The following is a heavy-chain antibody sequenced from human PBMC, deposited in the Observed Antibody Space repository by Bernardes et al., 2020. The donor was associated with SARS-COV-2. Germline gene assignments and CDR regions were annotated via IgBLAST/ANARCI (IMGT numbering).Heavy chain of an antibody. Sequence: ASVKVSCKASGYTFTGYYMHWVRQAPGQGLEWMGWINPNSGDTTYAQKFQGRVTMTRDTSISTAYMELSRLRSDDTAVYYCARDISVTIFGVVTVHWFDPWGQGTLVTVSS. D-gene: IGHD3-3*01. CDR3: ARDISVTIFGVVTVHWFDP. CDR2: INPNSGDT. J-gene: IGHJ5*02. V-gene: IGHV1-2*02. CDR1: GYTFTGYY.